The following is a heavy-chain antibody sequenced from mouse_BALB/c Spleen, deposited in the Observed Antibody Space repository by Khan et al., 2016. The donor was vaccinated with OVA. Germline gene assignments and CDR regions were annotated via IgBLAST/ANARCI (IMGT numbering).Heavy chain of an antibody. J-gene: IGHJ3*01. D-gene: IGHD1-3*01. Sequence: VQLQESGPGLVQPSQNLSITCTVSGFSLTTYGVHWVRQSPGKGLEWLGVHWSGGTTDYNAAFTSRLSISKDNSKSLVFFNMHGLPGDDTGMYEGARNSYIDVFSCWGQGTLGTVSA. CDR2: HWSGGTT. CDR3: ARNSYIDVFSC. V-gene: IGHV2-2*01. CDR1: GFSLTTYG.